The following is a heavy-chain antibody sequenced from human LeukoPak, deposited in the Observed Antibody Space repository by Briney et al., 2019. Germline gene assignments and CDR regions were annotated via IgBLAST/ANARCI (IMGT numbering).Heavy chain of an antibody. V-gene: IGHV1-2*02. CDR2: INPNSGGT. D-gene: IGHD3-3*01. CDR3: ARGRFLEWLSLYYFDY. CDR1: GYTFTGYY. Sequence: ASVKVSCKASGYTFTGYYMHWVRQAPGQGLEWMGWINPNSGGTNYAQKFQGRVTMTRDTSISTAYMELSRLRSDDTAVYYCARGRFLEWLSLYYFDYWGQGTLVTVSS. J-gene: IGHJ4*02.